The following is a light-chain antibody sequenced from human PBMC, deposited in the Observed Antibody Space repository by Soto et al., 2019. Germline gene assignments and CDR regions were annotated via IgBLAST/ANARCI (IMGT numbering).Light chain of an antibody. V-gene: IGKV1-5*01. Sequence: DIQMTQSPSTLSASVIDRVTITCRASQSISGWLAWYQQKPGTAPKLLIYEASNLESGVPSRFSGSGSGTEFTLTISSLQTDDFATYYCQQYNSYSTFGQGTKVDI. J-gene: IGKJ1*01. CDR2: EAS. CDR1: QSISGW. CDR3: QQYNSYST.